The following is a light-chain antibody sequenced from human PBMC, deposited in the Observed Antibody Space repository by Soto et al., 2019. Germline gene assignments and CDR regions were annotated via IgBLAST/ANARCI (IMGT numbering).Light chain of an antibody. V-gene: IGKV4-1*01. CDR2: WAS. Sequence: DIVVTQYPDSLAVSLGERATINCKSTQSVLYSSDNNNYLAWYQQKPGQPPKLLIYWASIRESGVPDRFSGSGSGTDFTLTISSLQAEDVAVYYCHQYYSTPWTFGQGTKVEIK. CDR1: QSVLYSSDNNNY. CDR3: HQYYSTPWT. J-gene: IGKJ1*01.